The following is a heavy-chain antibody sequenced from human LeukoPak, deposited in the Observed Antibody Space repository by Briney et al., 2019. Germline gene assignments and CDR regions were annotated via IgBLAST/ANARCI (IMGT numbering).Heavy chain of an antibody. Sequence: SETLSLTCAVYGGSFSGYYWSWIRQPPGKGLEGIGEINHSGSTNYNPSLKSRVTISVDTSKNQFSLKLSSVTAADTAVYSCARIGYCSSTSCHNDAFDIWGQGTMVTVSS. D-gene: IGHD2-2*02. CDR3: ARIGYCSSTSCHNDAFDI. CDR2: INHSGST. CDR1: GGSFSGYY. J-gene: IGHJ3*02. V-gene: IGHV4-34*01.